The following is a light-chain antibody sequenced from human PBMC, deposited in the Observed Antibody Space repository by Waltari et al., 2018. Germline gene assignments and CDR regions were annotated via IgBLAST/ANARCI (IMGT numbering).Light chain of an antibody. CDR2: EVS. J-gene: IGLJ1*01. CDR1: SSDVGRYNF. Sequence: QSALTQPASVSGSPGPSITISCTGTSSDVGRYNFVSWYQQYPGKAPKLMIFEVSKRPSGVSNRFSGSKSGYTASLTISGLQAEDEADYYCCSYAGDSIYVFGTGTKVTVL. CDR3: CSYAGDSIYV. V-gene: IGLV2-23*02.